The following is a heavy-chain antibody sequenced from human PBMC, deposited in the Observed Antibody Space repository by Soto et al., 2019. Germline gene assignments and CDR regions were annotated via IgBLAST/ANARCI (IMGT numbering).Heavy chain of an antibody. J-gene: IGHJ5*02. CDR2: IYVTGAV. CDR3: ARLRIATNNYKWFDP. Sequence: SETMSLTSSLSGAALNSGKYYWSWIRQVPGKGLEWIGHIYVTGAVDYNPSLRDRITISQDTSERQFSLNLRLVTAADTAVYYCARLRIATNNYKWFDPWGQGTLVTVSS. CDR1: GAALNSGKYY. V-gene: IGHV4-31*03. D-gene: IGHD2-21*01.